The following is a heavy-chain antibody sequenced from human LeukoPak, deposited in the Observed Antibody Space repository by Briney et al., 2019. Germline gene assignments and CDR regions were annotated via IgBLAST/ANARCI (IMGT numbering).Heavy chain of an antibody. CDR1: GYSFTSYW. Sequence: GESLKISCKGSGYSFTSYWISWVRQMPGKGLEWMGRIDPSDSYTNYSPSFQGHVTISADKSISTTYLQWSSLKASDTAMYYCARQEGGTMVRGPPLSWFDPWGQGTLVTVSS. CDR2: IDPSDSYT. J-gene: IGHJ5*02. V-gene: IGHV5-10-1*01. CDR3: ARQEGGTMVRGPPLSWFDP. D-gene: IGHD3-10*01.